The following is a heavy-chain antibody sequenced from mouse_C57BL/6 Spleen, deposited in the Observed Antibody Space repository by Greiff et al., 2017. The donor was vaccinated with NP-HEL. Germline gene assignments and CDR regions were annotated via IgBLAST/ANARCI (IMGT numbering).Heavy chain of an antibody. Sequence: EVQLQQSGPELVKPGASVKISCKASGYTFTDYYMNWVKQSHGKSLEWIGDINPNNGGTSYNQKFKGKATLTADKSSSTAYMELRSLTSEDSAVYYCARDHDGGFAYWGQGTLVTVSA. CDR2: INPNNGGT. J-gene: IGHJ3*01. CDR3: ARDHDGGFAY. CDR1: GYTFTDYY. V-gene: IGHV1-26*01. D-gene: IGHD2-4*01.